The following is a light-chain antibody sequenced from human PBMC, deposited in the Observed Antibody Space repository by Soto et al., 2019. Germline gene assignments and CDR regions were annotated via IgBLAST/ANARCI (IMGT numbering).Light chain of an antibody. J-gene: IGLJ2*01. Sequence: QYALTQPASVSGSPGQSITISCTGTSSDVGSYNLVSWYQQHPGKAPKLMIYEGSKRPSGVSNRFSGSKSGNTASLTISGLQAKDEADYYCCSYAGGDVVFGGGTQLTVL. V-gene: IGLV2-23*01. CDR2: EGS. CDR3: CSYAGGDVV. CDR1: SSDVGSYNL.